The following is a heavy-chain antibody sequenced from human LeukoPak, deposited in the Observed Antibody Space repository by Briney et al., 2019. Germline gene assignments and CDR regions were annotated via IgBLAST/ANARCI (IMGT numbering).Heavy chain of an antibody. J-gene: IGHJ4*02. CDR1: GGSIISSNYY. D-gene: IGHD3-3*01. Sequence: SETLSLTCSVSGGSIISSNYYWGWIRQPPGKGLEWIGSIYQSGSRISYYNPSLKSRVAISGATSNNQFFLRLSSVTAADTAVYYCASTLRFLPYRRFDYWGQGTLVTVPS. CDR3: ASTLRFLPYRRFDY. CDR2: IYQSGSRIS. V-gene: IGHV4-39*01.